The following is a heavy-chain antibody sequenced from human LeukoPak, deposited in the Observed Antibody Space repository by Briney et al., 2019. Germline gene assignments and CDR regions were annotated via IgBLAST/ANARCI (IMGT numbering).Heavy chain of an antibody. CDR3: ASGYSGGWDEYFQH. CDR2: IYYSGST. J-gene: IGHJ1*01. Sequence: SETLSLTCTVSGGSISSSSYYWGWIRQPPGKGLEWIGSIYYSGSTYYNPSLKSRVTISVDTSKNQFSLKLSSVTAADTAVYYCASGYSGGWDEYFQHWGQGTLVTVSS. D-gene: IGHD6-19*01. V-gene: IGHV4-39*01. CDR1: GGSISSSSYY.